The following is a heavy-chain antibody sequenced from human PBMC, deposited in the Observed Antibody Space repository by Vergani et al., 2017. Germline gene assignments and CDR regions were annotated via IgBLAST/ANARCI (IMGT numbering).Heavy chain of an antibody. CDR3: AIDGAGTIDFDY. CDR1: GFPLSNVW. Sequence: EVQLVESGGGLVQPGGSLRLSCAASGFPLSNVWIHWVRQGPGKGLEWVSRVGFDGSDTVYADSVKGRFTISKDSAMNTVHLQMTNVRAEDTAVYFCAIDGAGTIDFDYWGPGILVTVSS. V-gene: IGHV3-74*01. J-gene: IGHJ4*02. CDR2: VGFDGSDT. D-gene: IGHD1-26*01.